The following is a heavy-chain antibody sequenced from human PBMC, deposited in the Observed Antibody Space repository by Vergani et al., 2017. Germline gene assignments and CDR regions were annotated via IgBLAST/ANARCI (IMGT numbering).Heavy chain of an antibody. V-gene: IGHV5-51*01. Sequence: EVQLVQSGAEVKKPGESLKISCKGSGYSFTSYWIGWVRQMPGKGLEWMGIIYPGDSDTRYSPSFQGQVTISADKSLRTAYLQWSSMKASDTAMYDCARVAGFTIFGVPPQKLDYWGQGTLVTVSS. CDR3: ARVAGFTIFGVPPQKLDY. D-gene: IGHD3-3*01. CDR1: GYSFTSYW. J-gene: IGHJ4*02. CDR2: IYPGDSDT.